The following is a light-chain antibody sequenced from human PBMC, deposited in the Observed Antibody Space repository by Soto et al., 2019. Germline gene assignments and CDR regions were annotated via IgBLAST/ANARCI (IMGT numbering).Light chain of an antibody. CDR1: QSVSNY. V-gene: IGKV3-20*01. CDR2: VAS. J-gene: IGKJ1*01. CDR3: QQYGGSPQT. Sequence: EIVLTPSPGTLSLSPGERATLSCRASQSVSNYLAWYQQKPGQAPRLPIYVASSRATGIPDRFSGSGSGTDFTLTISRLEPEDFAVYYCQQYGGSPQTFGQGT.